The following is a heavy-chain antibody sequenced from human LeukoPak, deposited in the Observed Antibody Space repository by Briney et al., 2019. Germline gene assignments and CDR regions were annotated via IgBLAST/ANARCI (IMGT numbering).Heavy chain of an antibody. Sequence: GGSLRLSCAASGFSFTSYTMTWVRQPPGKGLQGVSTITGSGGSTYYADSVKGRFTISRDISKNTLYLQMTSLRAEDTALYYCATQYDFWGGPDYWGQGTLVTVSS. D-gene: IGHD3-3*01. V-gene: IGHV3-23*01. J-gene: IGHJ4*02. CDR2: ITGSGGST. CDR1: GFSFTSYT. CDR3: ATQYDFWGGPDY.